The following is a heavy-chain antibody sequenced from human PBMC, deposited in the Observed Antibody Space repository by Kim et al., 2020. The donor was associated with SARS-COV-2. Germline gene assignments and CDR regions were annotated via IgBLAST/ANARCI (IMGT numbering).Heavy chain of an antibody. CDR3: ARDENYYDSSGFLAYFDY. V-gene: IGHV3-11*06. Sequence: KGRFTISRDNAKNSLYLQMNSLRAEDTAVYYCARDENYYDSSGFLAYFDYWGQGTLVTVSS. D-gene: IGHD3-22*01. J-gene: IGHJ4*02.